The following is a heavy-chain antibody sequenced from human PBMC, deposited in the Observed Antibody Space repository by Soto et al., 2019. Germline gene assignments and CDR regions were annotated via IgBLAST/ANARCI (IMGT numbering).Heavy chain of an antibody. CDR3: ARVLLYCSSTSCSPRYYYYYGMDV. J-gene: IGHJ6*02. D-gene: IGHD2-2*01. CDR1: GYTFTSYA. CDR2: INAGNGNT. V-gene: IGHV1-3*01. Sequence: QVQLVQSGAEVKKPGASVKVSCKASGYTFTSYAMHWVRQAPGQRLEWMGWINAGNGNTKYSQKFQGRVTITRDTSASTAYMELSSLRSEDTAVYYCARVLLYCSSTSCSPRYYYYYGMDVWGQGTTVTVSS.